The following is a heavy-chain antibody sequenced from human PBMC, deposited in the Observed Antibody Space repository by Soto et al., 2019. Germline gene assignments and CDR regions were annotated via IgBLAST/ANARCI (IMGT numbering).Heavy chain of an antibody. CDR1: GFSLSTTGVG. J-gene: IGHJ4*02. CDR2: IYWDNDK. Sequence: QITLKESGPTLVKPTQTLTLTCSFSGFSLSTTGVGVGWIRQSPGKALEWLAIIYWDNDKRYSPSLKSRVTITKDTSKTPVVVTVTNMDPVDTGTYYCARSLWFGELHWGQGALVTVSS. CDR3: ARSLWFGELH. D-gene: IGHD3-10*01. V-gene: IGHV2-5*02.